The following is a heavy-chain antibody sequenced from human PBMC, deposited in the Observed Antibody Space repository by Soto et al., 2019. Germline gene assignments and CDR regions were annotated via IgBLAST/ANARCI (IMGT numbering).Heavy chain of an antibody. CDR1: GYTFTSYG. J-gene: IGHJ6*02. V-gene: IGHV1-18*01. CDR3: ARVGYSGYDYVYYYGMDV. CDR2: ISAYNGNT. Sequence: AASVKVSCKASGYTFTSYGISWVRQAPGQGLEWMGWISAYNGNTSYAQKLQGRVTMTTDTSTSTAYMELRSLRSDDTAVYYCARVGYSGYDYVYYYGMDVWGQGTTVTVS. D-gene: IGHD5-12*01.